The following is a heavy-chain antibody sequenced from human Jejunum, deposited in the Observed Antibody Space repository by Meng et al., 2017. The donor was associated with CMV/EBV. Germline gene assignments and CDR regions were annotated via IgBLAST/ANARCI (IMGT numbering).Heavy chain of an antibody. CDR2: ISASGVSA. Sequence: FGSYAMTWVGQAQGKGLDWVSTISASGVSAYYADSVKGRFTISRDNSKNTLYLQINSLRADDTAVYYCAKVLNPPRMRFSYYGMDVWGQGTTVTVSS. J-gene: IGHJ6*02. CDR1: FGSYA. CDR3: AKVLNPPRMRFSYYGMDV. D-gene: IGHD3-10*01. V-gene: IGHV3-23*01.